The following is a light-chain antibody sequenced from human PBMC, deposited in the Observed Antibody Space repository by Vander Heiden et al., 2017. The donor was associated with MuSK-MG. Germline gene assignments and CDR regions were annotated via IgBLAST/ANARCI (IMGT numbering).Light chain of an antibody. CDR3: QQNNIWPPYT. J-gene: IGKJ2*01. CDR2: GAS. V-gene: IGKV3-15*01. Sequence: EIVMTQSPATLSVSPGERAALSCRASESVSSNLAWYQQKPGQAPRLLIYGASTRATGIPARFTGSGYGTEFTLTISSRQSEDFAVYYCQQNNIWPPYTFGQGTKLEIK. CDR1: ESVSSN.